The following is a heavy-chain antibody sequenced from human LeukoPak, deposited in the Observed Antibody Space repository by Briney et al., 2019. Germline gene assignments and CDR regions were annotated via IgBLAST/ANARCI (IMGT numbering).Heavy chain of an antibody. CDR2: IYATGST. CDR3: ARQGYTASYYFLDS. Sequence: SETLSLTCDVSGDFFRSYWWGWVRQPAGKGLEWIGRIYATGSTNFNPSLKSRLTMSMDTSTNQFSLKLTSVTAADTAVYFCARQGYTASYYFLDSWSQGILVTLSS. D-gene: IGHD1-26*01. V-gene: IGHV4-4*07. J-gene: IGHJ4*02. CDR1: GDFFRSYW.